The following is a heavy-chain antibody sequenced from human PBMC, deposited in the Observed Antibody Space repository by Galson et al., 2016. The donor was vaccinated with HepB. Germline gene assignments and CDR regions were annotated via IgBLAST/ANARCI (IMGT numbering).Heavy chain of an antibody. Sequence: SLRLSCAASGFTVSSNYMSWVRQAPEKGLEWVSIIYSGGSTDYADSVKGRFTISRDNAKNSLYLQMNSLRAEDTAVYYCARDWIPYYYYGMDVWGQGTTVAVSS. CDR3: ARDWIPYYYYGMDV. V-gene: IGHV3-53*01. CDR2: IYSGGST. J-gene: IGHJ6*02. CDR1: GFTVSSNY. D-gene: IGHD5-18*01.